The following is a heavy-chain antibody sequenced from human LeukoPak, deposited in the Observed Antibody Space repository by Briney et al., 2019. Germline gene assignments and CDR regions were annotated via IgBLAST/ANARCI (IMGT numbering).Heavy chain of an antibody. CDR3: ARGLGDFWSGSDHNWFDP. CDR1: GYTFTGYY. V-gene: IGHV1-46*01. J-gene: IGHJ5*02. Sequence: ASVKVSCKASGYTFTGYYMHWVRQAPGQGLEWMGIINPSGGSTSYAQKFQGRVTMTRDTSTSTVYMELSSLRSDDTAVYYCARGLGDFWSGSDHNWFDPWGQGTLVTVSS. D-gene: IGHD3-3*01. CDR2: INPSGGST.